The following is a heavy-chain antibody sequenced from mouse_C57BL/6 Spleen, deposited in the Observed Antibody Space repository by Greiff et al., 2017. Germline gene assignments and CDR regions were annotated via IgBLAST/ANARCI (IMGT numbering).Heavy chain of an antibody. CDR1: GYTFTSYW. D-gene: IGHD2-3*01. CDR3: ARDGYYERWYDMDD. J-gene: IGHJ4*01. CDR2: IYPGSGST. Sequence: QVQLKQPGAELVKPGASVKMSCKASGYTFTSYWITWVKQRPGQGLEWIGDIYPGSGSTNYNEKFKSKATLTVDTSSSTAYMQLSSLTSEDSAVYYCARDGYYERWYDMDDWGQGTSVTVSS. V-gene: IGHV1-55*01.